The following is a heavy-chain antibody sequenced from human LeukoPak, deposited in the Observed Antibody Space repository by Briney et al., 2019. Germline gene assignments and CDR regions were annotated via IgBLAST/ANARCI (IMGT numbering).Heavy chain of an antibody. CDR2: INTNSGNP. Sequence: ASVKVSCKASGYTFTIYALNWVRQAPGQGLEWMGWINTNSGNPTYAQDFTGRFVFSLDTSVNTAYLQINSLKAEDTALYYCARDLGQYNSDWGRSFDYWGQGTLVTVSS. CDR1: GYTFTIYA. J-gene: IGHJ4*02. V-gene: IGHV7-4-1*02. CDR3: ARDLGQYNSDWGRSFDY. D-gene: IGHD3-16*01.